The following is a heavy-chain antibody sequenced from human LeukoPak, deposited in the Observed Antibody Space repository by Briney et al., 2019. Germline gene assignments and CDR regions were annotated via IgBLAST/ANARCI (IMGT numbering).Heavy chain of an antibody. V-gene: IGHV3-23*01. CDR2: IRGSGGGT. J-gene: IGHJ4*02. D-gene: IGHD1-26*01. Sequence: VGSLRLSCAASGFTVSSNHMSWVRQAPGKGLEWVSTIRGSGGGTYYADSVKGRFTISRDDSKNTLYLQMNSLRAEDTAVYYCVKDLGRYRNNCFDYWGQGTLVTVS. CDR3: VKDLGRYRNNCFDY. CDR1: GFTVSSNH.